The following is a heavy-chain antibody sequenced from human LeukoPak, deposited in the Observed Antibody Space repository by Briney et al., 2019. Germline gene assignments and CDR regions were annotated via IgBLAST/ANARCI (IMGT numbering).Heavy chain of an antibody. CDR3: ARDFDRYYFDY. CDR1: GLTVNSNY. Sequence: GGSLRLSCAASGLTVNSNYMSWVRQAPGKGLEWVSVIYSGGSTYYADSVKGRFTISRDNAKNTLYLQMNSLRAEDTAVYYCARDFDRYYFDYWGQGTLVTVSS. J-gene: IGHJ4*02. CDR2: IYSGGST. V-gene: IGHV3-66*01. D-gene: IGHD3-9*01.